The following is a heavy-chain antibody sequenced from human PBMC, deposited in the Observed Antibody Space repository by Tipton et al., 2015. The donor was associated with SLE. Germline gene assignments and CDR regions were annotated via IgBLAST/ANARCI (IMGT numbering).Heavy chain of an antibody. J-gene: IGHJ2*01. D-gene: IGHD5-18*01. CDR3: ARDRGDTAMVLYWYFDL. CDR2: IYYSGST. CDR1: GGSVSSGSYY. Sequence: TLSLTCTVSGGSVSSGSYYWSWIRQPPGKGLEWIGYIYYSGSTNSNPSLKSRVTISVDTSKNQFSLKLSSVTAADTAVYYCARDRGDTAMVLYWYFDLWGRGTRVTVSS. V-gene: IGHV4-61*01.